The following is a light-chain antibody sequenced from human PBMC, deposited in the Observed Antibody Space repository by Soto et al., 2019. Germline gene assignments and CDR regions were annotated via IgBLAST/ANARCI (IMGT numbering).Light chain of an antibody. CDR2: RIS. V-gene: IGKV2-30*01. J-gene: IGKJ2*01. CDR3: MQGTHWPYT. CDR1: QGLVDNDGYSY. Sequence: VAMTQSPLSMAVTLGEPASVSCRSSQGLVDNDGYSYLSWFHQRPGQSPRRLIYRISNRDSGVPDRISGSGSGTDFTLKISRVEAEDVGVYYCMQGTHWPYTFGQGTHLEI.